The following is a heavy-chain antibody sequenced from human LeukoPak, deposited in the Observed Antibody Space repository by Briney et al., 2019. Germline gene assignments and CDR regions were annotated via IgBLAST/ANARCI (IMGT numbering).Heavy chain of an antibody. D-gene: IGHD3-22*01. Sequence: RPAPGKGLEWVAVISYDGSNKYYADSVKGRFTISRDNSKNTLYLQMNSLRAEDTAVYYCAGDLYYYDSSGPFQHWGQGTLVTVSS. CDR2: ISYDGSNK. V-gene: IGHV3-30-3*01. CDR3: AGDLYYYDSSGPFQH. J-gene: IGHJ1*01.